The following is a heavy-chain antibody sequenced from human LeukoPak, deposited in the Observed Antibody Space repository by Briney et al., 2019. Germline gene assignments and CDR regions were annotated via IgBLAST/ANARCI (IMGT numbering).Heavy chain of an antibody. J-gene: IGHJ4*02. D-gene: IGHD6-13*01. Sequence: NASETLSLTCTVSGGSISSGGYYWSWIRQHPGKGLEWIGYIYYSGSTYYNPSLKSRVTISVDTSKNQFSLKLSSVTAADTAVYYCARLIYTSTWFYFDYWGQGTLVTVSS. CDR3: ARLIYTSTWFYFDY. V-gene: IGHV4-31*03. CDR2: IYYSGST. CDR1: GGSISSGGYY.